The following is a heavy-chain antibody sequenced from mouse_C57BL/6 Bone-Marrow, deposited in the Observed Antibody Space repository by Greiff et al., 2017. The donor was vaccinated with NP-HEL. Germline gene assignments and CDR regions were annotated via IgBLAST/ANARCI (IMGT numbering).Heavy chain of an antibody. J-gene: IGHJ4*01. CDR2: INPYNGGT. CDR3: AREVITTVVARDYYAMDY. Sequence: EVQLQQSGPVLVKPGASVKMSCKASGYKFTDYYMNWVKQSHGKSLEWIGVINPYNGGTSYNQKFKGKATLTVDKSSSTAYMELNSLTSEDSAVYYCAREVITTVVARDYYAMDYWGQGTSVTVAS. D-gene: IGHD1-1*01. V-gene: IGHV1-19*01. CDR1: GYKFTDYY.